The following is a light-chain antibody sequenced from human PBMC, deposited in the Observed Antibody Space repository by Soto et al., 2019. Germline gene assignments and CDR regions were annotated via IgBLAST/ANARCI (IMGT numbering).Light chain of an antibody. J-gene: IGLJ2*01. CDR1: NIGSES. CDR3: QSYDSSLIGLI. V-gene: IGLV3-21*02. Sequence: SYELTQAPSVSVAPGQTARITCGGNNIGSESVHWYQQKPGQAPVLVVYDNSDRPSGIPERFSGSKSGSSTSLAITGLQSEDEADYYCQSYDSSLIGLIFGLGTKLTVL. CDR2: DNS.